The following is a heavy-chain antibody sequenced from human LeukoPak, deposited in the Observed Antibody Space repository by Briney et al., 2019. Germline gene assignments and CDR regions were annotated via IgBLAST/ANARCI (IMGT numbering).Heavy chain of an antibody. D-gene: IGHD3-3*01. CDR2: IISKAYGGTT. Sequence: GGSLRLSCTASGFTFGDYAMSWVRQAPGKGLEWVGFIISKAYGGTTEYAASVKGRFTISRDDSKSSAYLQMHSLKTEDTAVYYCTRVGDYDFWSGYYPFLYDYWGQGTLVTVSS. J-gene: IGHJ4*02. CDR3: TRVGDYDFWSGYYPFLYDY. V-gene: IGHV3-49*04. CDR1: GFTFGDYA.